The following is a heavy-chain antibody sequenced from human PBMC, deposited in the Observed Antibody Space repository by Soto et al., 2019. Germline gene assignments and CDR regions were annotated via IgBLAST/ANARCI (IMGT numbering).Heavy chain of an antibody. CDR2: ISGSGGST. Sequence: GGSLRLSCAASGFNFSSYAMSWVRQAPGKGLEWVSAISGSGGSTYYADSVKGRFTISRDNSKNTLYLQMNSLRAEDTAVYYCAKDPASVVVPADYYYYGMDVWGQGTTVTVSS. D-gene: IGHD2-2*01. V-gene: IGHV3-23*01. J-gene: IGHJ6*02. CDR1: GFNFSSYA. CDR3: AKDPASVVVPADYYYYGMDV.